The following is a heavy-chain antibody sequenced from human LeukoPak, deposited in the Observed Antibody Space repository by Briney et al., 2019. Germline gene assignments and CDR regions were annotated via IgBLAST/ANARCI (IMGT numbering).Heavy chain of an antibody. J-gene: IGHJ6*02. V-gene: IGHV4-4*07. CDR2: IYTSGST. CDR1: GGSISSYY. D-gene: IGHD2-15*01. CDR3: ARDSPYCSGGSCYNYYYGMDV. Sequence: SETLSLTCTVSGGSISSYYWSWIRQPAGKGLEWIGRIYTSGSTNYNPSLKSRVTMSVDTSKNQFSLKLSSVTAADTAVYYCARDSPYCSGGSCYNYYYGMDVWSQGTTVTVSS.